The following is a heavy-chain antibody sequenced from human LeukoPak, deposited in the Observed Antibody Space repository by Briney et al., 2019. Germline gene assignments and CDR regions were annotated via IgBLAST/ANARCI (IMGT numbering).Heavy chain of an antibody. J-gene: IGHJ3*01. V-gene: IGHV3-7*03. CDR3: ARTSRASPGWRPRLKNAFDL. D-gene: IGHD6-6*01. CDR2: INQDASAK. CDR1: AFTFSNYW. Sequence: GGSLRLSCTASAFTFSNYWMSWVRQAPGKGLEWVASINQDASAKDSVHSVEGRFIISRDNVKDSLYLQMDSLRAEDTAVYYCARTSRASPGWRPRLKNAFDLWGLGTLVTVSS.